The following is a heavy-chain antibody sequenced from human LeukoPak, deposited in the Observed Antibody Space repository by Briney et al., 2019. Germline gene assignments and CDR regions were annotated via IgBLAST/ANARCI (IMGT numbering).Heavy chain of an antibody. J-gene: IGHJ5*02. V-gene: IGHV4-4*07. CDR3: ARDGIPYYDFWSGDSTGGRFDP. CDR1: GGSISSYY. D-gene: IGHD3-3*01. Sequence: SETLSLTCTVSGGSISSYYWSWIRQPAGKGLEWIGRIYTSGSTNYNPSLKSRVTMSVDTSKNQFSLKLSSVTAADTAVYYCARDGIPYYDFWSGDSTGGRFDPWGQGTLVTVSS. CDR2: IYTSGST.